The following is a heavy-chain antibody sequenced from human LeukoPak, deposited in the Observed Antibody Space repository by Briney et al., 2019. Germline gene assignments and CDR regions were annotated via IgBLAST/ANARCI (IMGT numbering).Heavy chain of an antibody. CDR3: ARVLPVASRDY. V-gene: IGHV3-7*01. CDR2: IKQDGSDK. CDR1: GFTFSTYW. D-gene: IGHD2-2*01. J-gene: IGHJ4*02. Sequence: GGSLRLSCAASGFTFSTYWMSWVRQAPGKGLEWVANIKQDGSDKFYVDSVKGRFTISRDNAKNSMYLQMNSLRAEDAAVYYCARVLPVASRDYWGQGTLVTVSS.